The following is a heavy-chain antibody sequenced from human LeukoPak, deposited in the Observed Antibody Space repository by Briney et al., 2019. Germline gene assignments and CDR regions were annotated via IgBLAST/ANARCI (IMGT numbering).Heavy chain of an antibody. Sequence: GGSLRLSCAASGFTFSSYWLSWVRQAPGKGLEWVANIKLDGSEKNYVDSVKGRFTISRDNTKNSLYLQMNSLRVEDTAVFYCARDQYDTWSRRGNFDSWGQGTLVIVSS. J-gene: IGHJ4*02. CDR2: IKLDGSEK. V-gene: IGHV3-7*03. D-gene: IGHD3-3*01. CDR1: GFTFSSYW. CDR3: ARDQYDTWSRRGNFDS.